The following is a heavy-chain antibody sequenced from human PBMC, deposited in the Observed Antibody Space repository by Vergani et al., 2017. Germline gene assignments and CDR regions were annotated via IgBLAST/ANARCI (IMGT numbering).Heavy chain of an antibody. CDR1: GFTFSDYY. D-gene: IGHD3-22*01. CDR3: ARDAAYDSSFSFDY. Sequence: QVQLVESGGGLVKPRGSLRLSCAASGFTFSDYYMSWIRQAPGKGLEWVSYISGSGTTLYYADSVKGRFTISRDNAKNSLYLKMNSLRAEDTAVYYCARDAAYDSSFSFDYWGQGTLVTVSS. J-gene: IGHJ4*02. V-gene: IGHV3-11*04. CDR2: ISGSGTTL.